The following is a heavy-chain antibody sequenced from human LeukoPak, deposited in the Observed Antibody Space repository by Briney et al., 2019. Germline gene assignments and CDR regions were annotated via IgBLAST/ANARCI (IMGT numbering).Heavy chain of an antibody. CDR2: IIPIFGTA. D-gene: IGHD3-16*02. Sequence: SVKVSCKASGGTFSSYAISWVRQAPGQGLEWMGGIIPIFGTANYAQKFQGRVTMTRNTSISTAYMELSSLRSEDTAVYYCARSYMNYDYVWGSYRYAFDIWDQGTMVTVSS. V-gene: IGHV1-69*05. CDR1: GGTFSSYA. J-gene: IGHJ3*02. CDR3: ARSYMNYDYVWGSYRYAFDI.